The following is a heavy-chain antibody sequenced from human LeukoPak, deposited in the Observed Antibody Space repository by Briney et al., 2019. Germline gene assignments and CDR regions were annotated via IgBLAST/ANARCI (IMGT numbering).Heavy chain of an antibody. V-gene: IGHV1-18*01. CDR1: GYTFPNYG. CDR3: ATPAKGAYFYYYMDV. CDR2: ISSYNGNT. Sequence: ASVKVSCKASGYTFPNYGFTWVRQAPGQGLEWMGWISSYNGNTQYAQNFQGRLTLTTDTSTNTAYMDLRSLRSNDTAVYYCATPAKGAYFYYYMDVWGAGTTATVSS. J-gene: IGHJ6*03. D-gene: IGHD2-2*01.